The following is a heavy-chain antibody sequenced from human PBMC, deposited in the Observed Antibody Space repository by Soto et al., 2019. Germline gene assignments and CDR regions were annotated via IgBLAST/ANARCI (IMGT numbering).Heavy chain of an antibody. CDR3: ARIDIVVVPTAVPYYYYYMDV. CDR1: GYTFTSYG. V-gene: IGHV1-18*01. CDR2: ISAYNGNT. J-gene: IGHJ6*03. Sequence: ASVKVSCKASGYTFTSYGISWVRQAPGQGLEWMGWISAYNGNTNYAQKLQGRVTMTTDTSTSTAYMDLRSLRSDDTAVYYCARIDIVVVPTAVPYYYYYMDVWGKGTTVTVSS. D-gene: IGHD2-2*01.